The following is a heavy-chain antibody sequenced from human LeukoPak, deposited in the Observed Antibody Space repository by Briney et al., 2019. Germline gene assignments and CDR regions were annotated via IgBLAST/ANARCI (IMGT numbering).Heavy chain of an antibody. D-gene: IGHD3-3*01. CDR3: ARGPNSYYDFWGGYFGESPTEYFDY. Sequence: GASVKVSCKASGYTFTSYDINWVRQATGQGLEWMGWMNPNSGNTGYAQKFQGRVTITRNTSISTAYMELSSLRSEDTAVYYCARGPNSYYDFWGGYFGESPTEYFDYWGQGTLVTVSS. V-gene: IGHV1-8*03. J-gene: IGHJ4*02. CDR2: MNPNSGNT. CDR1: GYTFTSYD.